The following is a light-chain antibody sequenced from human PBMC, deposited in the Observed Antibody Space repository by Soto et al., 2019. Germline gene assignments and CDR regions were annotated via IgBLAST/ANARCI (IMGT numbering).Light chain of an antibody. CDR2: LGS. CDR3: MQALQTLWT. Sequence: DIVMTQSPLSLPVTPGEPASTSCRSSQSLLHSNGKNYLDWYLQKPGQSPQLLIYLGSNRASGVPDRFTGNGSGTDFTLKISRVEAEDVGVYYCMQALQTLWTFGQGTKVDIK. V-gene: IGKV2-28*01. J-gene: IGKJ1*01. CDR1: QSLLHSNGKNY.